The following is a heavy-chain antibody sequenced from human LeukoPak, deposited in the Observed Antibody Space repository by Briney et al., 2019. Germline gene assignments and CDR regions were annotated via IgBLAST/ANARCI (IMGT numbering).Heavy chain of an antibody. CDR1: GYTFTSYG. J-gene: IGHJ5*02. D-gene: IGHD6-13*01. CDR3: ARAGGIAAAGTRGNWFDP. Sequence: ASVKVSCKASGYTFTSYGISWVRQAPGQGLEWMGWISAYNGNTNYAQKLQGRVTMTTDTSTSTAYMELRSLRSDDTAVYYCARAGGIAAAGTRGNWFDPWGQGTLVTVSS. CDR2: ISAYNGNT. V-gene: IGHV1-18*01.